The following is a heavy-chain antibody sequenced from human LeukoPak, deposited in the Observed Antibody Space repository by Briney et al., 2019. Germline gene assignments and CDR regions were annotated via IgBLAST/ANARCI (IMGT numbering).Heavy chain of an antibody. CDR3: ARDRGGIAAAGSDC. D-gene: IGHD6-13*01. Sequence: PGGSLRLSCAASGFTFSDYSMNWVRQAPGKGLEWVSYISGSSSTIYYADSVKGRFTISRDNAKNSLYLQMNSLRAEDTAVYYCARDRGGIAAAGSDCWGRGTLVTVSS. J-gene: IGHJ4*02. CDR2: ISGSSSTI. CDR1: GFTFSDYS. V-gene: IGHV3-48*04.